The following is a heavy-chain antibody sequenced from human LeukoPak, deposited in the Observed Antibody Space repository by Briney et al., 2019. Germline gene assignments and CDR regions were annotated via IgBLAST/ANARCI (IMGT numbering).Heavy chain of an antibody. CDR2: IYHSGST. CDR1: GYSISSGYY. CDR3: AREGYCSGGSCYLGWFDP. V-gene: IGHV4-38-2*02. D-gene: IGHD2-15*01. Sequence: PSETLSLTCTVSGYSISSGYYWGWIRQPPGKGLEWIRSIYHSGSTYYNPSLKSRVTISVDTSKNQFSLKLSSVTAADTAVYYCAREGYCSGGSCYLGWFDPWGQGTLVTVSS. J-gene: IGHJ5*02.